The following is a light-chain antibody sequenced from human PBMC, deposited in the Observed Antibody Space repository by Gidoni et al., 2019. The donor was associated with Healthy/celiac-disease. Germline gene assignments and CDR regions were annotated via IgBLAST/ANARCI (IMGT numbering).Light chain of an antibody. CDR3: QVWDSSSDHFWV. CDR2: DDS. V-gene: IGLV3-21*02. Sequence: SYVLTQPPSVSVAPGQTARITCGGNNIGSTSVPWYQQKPGQAPVLVVYDDSDRRSRIPARFSGSNSGNTATMTISRVEAGDEADYYCQVWDSSSDHFWVFGGGTKLTVL. J-gene: IGLJ3*02. CDR1: NIGSTS.